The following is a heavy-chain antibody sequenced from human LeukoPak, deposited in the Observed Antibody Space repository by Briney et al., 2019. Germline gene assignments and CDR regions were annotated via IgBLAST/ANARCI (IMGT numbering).Heavy chain of an antibody. J-gene: IGHJ4*02. D-gene: IGHD3-22*01. CDR1: GFTFSSYE. Sequence: GGSLRLSCAASGFTFSSYEMNWVRQAPGKGVEWVSYISSSGSTIYYADSVKGRFTISRDNAKNSLYLQMNSLRAEDTAVYYCARGPAASGYYDSRGRYGYFDYWGQGTLVTVSS. CDR2: ISSSGSTI. CDR3: ARGPAASGYYDSRGRYGYFDY. V-gene: IGHV3-48*03.